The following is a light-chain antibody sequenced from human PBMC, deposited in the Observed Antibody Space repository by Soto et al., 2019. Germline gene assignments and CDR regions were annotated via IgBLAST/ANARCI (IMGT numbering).Light chain of an antibody. J-gene: IGKJ4*01. CDR2: GAS. CDR3: QQYAGSPLA. V-gene: IGKV3-20*01. Sequence: EIVLTQSPGTLSLSPGERATLSCRASQSVSSTYLAWHQQRPGQAPRLLIYGASSRATGIPDRFSGSGSGTDFTLTISRLEPEDFAVYYCQQYAGSPLAFGGGTKVEIK. CDR1: QSVSSTY.